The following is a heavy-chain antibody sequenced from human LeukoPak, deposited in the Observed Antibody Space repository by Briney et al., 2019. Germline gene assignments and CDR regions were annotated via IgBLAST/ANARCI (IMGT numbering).Heavy chain of an antibody. J-gene: IGHJ4*02. CDR3: ARDFPGNFDWLTAGDY. V-gene: IGHV1-18*04. Sequence: ASVKVSCKASGYTFTSYYMHWVRQAPGQGLEWMGWISAYNGNTNYAQKLQGRVTMTTDTSTGTAYMELRSLRSDDTAVHYCARDFPGNFDWLTAGDYWGQGTLVTVSS. CDR2: ISAYNGNT. D-gene: IGHD3-9*01. CDR1: GYTFTSYY.